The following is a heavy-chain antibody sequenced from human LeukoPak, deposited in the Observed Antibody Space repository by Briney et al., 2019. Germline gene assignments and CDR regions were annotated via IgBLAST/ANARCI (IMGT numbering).Heavy chain of an antibody. CDR2: INHSGST. CDR3: ARQGYYYGSGSYFPLDY. Sequence: PSETLSLTCAVYGGSFSGYYWSWTRQPPGKGLEWIGEINHSGSTNYNPSLKSRVTISVDTSKNQFSLKLSSVTAADTAVYYCARQGYYYGSGSYFPLDYWGQGTLVTVSS. J-gene: IGHJ4*02. V-gene: IGHV4-34*01. CDR1: GGSFSGYY. D-gene: IGHD3-10*01.